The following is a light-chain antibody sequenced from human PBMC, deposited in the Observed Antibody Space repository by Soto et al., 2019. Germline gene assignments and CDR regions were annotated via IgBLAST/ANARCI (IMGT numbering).Light chain of an antibody. V-gene: IGKV3-15*01. CDR1: QSVSSN. Sequence: EIVMTQSPANLSVSPGERATLSCRASQSVSSNLAWYQQKPGQGPRLLIYGASTMATIIPARFSGSGSGTDFTLTITSLQSEDFAVYYCQQYNKWPPYTFGQGTKLEIK. J-gene: IGKJ2*01. CDR2: GAS. CDR3: QQYNKWPPYT.